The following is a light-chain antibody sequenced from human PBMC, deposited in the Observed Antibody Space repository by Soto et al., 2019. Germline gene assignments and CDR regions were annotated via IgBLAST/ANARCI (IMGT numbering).Light chain of an antibody. J-gene: IGKJ5*01. CDR1: QSFGRW. CDR3: QKLHNFPLT. Sequence: DIQLTQSPSTLSASVGDTVTITFRASQSFGRWLAWYQQKPGEAPRLLIYAASTLQSGVPSRFSGSGYGTEFTLTISSLQPDDFASYYCQKLHNFPLTFGQGTRLEIK. CDR2: AAS. V-gene: IGKV1-5*01.